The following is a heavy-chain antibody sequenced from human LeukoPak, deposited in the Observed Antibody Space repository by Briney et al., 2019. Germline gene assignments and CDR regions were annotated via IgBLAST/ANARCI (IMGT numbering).Heavy chain of an antibody. D-gene: IGHD2-15*01. CDR2: ISSSSSYI. CDR3: ARDRSGGSCLDY. V-gene: IGHV3-21*01. J-gene: IGHJ4*02. CDR1: GFTFGSYS. Sequence: GGSLRLSCAASGFTFGSYSMNWVRQAPGKGLEWVSSISSSSSYIYYADSVKGRFTISRDNAKNSLYLQMNSLRAEDTAVYYCARDRSGGSCLDYWGQGTLVTVSS.